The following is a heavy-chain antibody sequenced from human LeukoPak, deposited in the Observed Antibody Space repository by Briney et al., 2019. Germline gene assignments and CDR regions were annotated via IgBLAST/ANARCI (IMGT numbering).Heavy chain of an antibody. CDR3: AGGSYPDWFDP. Sequence: SETLSLTCTVSGGSISSGSYYWSWIRQPAGKGLEWIGRIYTSGSTNYNPSPKSRVTISVDTSKNQFSLKLSSVTAADTAVYYCAGGSYPDWFDPWGQGTLVTVSS. D-gene: IGHD1-26*01. CDR2: IYTSGST. V-gene: IGHV4-61*02. CDR1: GGSISSGSYY. J-gene: IGHJ5*02.